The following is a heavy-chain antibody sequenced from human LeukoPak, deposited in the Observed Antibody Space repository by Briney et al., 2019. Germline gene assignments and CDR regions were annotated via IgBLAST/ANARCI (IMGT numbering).Heavy chain of an antibody. CDR1: GGSISSYY. CDR2: IYYSGST. CDR3: AREDRDYDFWSGYPQYNWFDP. Sequence: PSETLSLTCTVSGGSISSYYWSWIRQPPGKGLEWIGYIYYSGSTNYNPSLKSRVTISVDTSKNQFSLKLSSVTAADTAVYYCAREDRDYDFWSGYPQYNWFDPWGQGTLVTLSS. J-gene: IGHJ5*02. V-gene: IGHV4-59*01. D-gene: IGHD3-3*01.